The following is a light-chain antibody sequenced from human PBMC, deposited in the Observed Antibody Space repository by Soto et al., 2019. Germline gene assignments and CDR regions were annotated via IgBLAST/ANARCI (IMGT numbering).Light chain of an antibody. CDR3: QKYNSAPFT. Sequence: DIRKTQSPSCLSSSGGDKFTISCRASQDISNYLAWYQQKPGKVPELLIYTASTLQSGVPSRFSGSGSGTDFTLTISSLQPEDVATYYCQKYNSAPFTFGPGTKVDIK. J-gene: IGKJ3*01. V-gene: IGKV1-27*01. CDR1: QDISNY. CDR2: TAS.